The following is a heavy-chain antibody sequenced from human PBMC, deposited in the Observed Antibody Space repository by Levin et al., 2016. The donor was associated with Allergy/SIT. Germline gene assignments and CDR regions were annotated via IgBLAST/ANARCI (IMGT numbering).Heavy chain of an antibody. D-gene: IGHD2-21*02. CDR3: ARDGHLVVGTAIPYGMDV. V-gene: IGHV1-69*04. CDR2: IIPVLGRT. Sequence: WVRQAPGQGLEWMGRIIPVLGRTSYAHKFQGRVTITADKSTSTAYMELSSLRSEDTALYYCARDGHLVVGTAIPYGMDVWGQGTTVTVSS. J-gene: IGHJ6*02.